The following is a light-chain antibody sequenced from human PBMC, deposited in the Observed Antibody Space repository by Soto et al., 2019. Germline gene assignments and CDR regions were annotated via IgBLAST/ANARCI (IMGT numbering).Light chain of an antibody. Sequence: QSALTQPASVSGSPGQSITISCTGTSSDVGRYKLVSWYQQHPGKAPKLMIYXVSNRPSGVSNXFSGSKSGNTASLTISGLQAXDEADYYCSSYTTSTTLIFGGGTKLTVL. V-gene: IGLV2-14*03. CDR1: SSDVGRYKL. CDR3: SSYTTSTTLI. J-gene: IGLJ2*01. CDR2: XVS.